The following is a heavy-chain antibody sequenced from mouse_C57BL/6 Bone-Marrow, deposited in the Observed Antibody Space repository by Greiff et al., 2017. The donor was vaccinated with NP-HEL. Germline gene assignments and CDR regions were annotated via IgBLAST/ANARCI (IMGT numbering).Heavy chain of an antibody. V-gene: IGHV14-4*01. CDR3: TKTAQATSDY. CDR1: GFNIKDDY. CDR2: IDPENGDT. Sequence: EVQLQESGAELVRPGASVKLSCTASGFNIKDDYMHWVKQRPEQGLEWIGWIDPENGDTEYASKFQGKATITADTSSNTAYLQLSSLTSEDTAVYYCTKTAQATSDYWGQGTTLTVSS. D-gene: IGHD3-2*02. J-gene: IGHJ2*01.